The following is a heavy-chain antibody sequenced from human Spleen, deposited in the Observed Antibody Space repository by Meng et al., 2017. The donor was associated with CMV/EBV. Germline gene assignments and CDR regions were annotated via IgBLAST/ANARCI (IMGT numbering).Heavy chain of an antibody. Sequence: GESLKISCAASGFTFSNAWMSWVRQAPGKGLEWVGRIKSKTDGGTTDYAAPVKGRFTISRDDSKNTLYLQMNSLKTEDTAVYYCTTDGHGGGYDFWSGPSSGGYFDYWGQGTLVTVSS. CDR2: IKSKTDGGTT. CDR1: GFTFSNAW. V-gene: IGHV3-15*01. D-gene: IGHD3-3*01. J-gene: IGHJ4*02. CDR3: TTDGHGGGYDFWSGPSSGGYFDY.